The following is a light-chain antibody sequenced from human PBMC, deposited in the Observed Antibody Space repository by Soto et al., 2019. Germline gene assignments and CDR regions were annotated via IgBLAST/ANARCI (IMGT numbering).Light chain of an antibody. V-gene: IGKV1-39*01. CDR3: QQTYSTPWT. J-gene: IGKJ1*01. CDR2: GES. CDR1: QSVSSY. Sequence: DIQMTQSPSSLSASVGDRVTITCRASQSVSSYLNWYQQKPGKAPNLLIYGESTLQSGVPSRFSGTGSGTDFTLTINSLXXEXXXXYYCQQTYSTPWTFGQGTKVXI.